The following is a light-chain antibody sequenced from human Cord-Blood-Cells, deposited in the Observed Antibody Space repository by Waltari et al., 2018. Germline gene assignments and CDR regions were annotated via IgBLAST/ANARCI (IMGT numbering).Light chain of an antibody. J-gene: IGLJ1*01. Sequence: QSALTQPASVSGSPGQSITISCTGTSSAVGRYNLVFWYQQHPGKAPKLMIYEVSKRPSGVSNRFSGSKSGNTASLTISGLQAEDEADYYCCSYAGSSTYVFGTGTKVTVL. V-gene: IGLV2-23*02. CDR2: EVS. CDR3: CSYAGSSTYV. CDR1: SSAVGRYNL.